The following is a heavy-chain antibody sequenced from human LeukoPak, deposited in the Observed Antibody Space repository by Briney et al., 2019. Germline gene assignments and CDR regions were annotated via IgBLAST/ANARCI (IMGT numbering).Heavy chain of an antibody. J-gene: IGHJ4*02. CDR2: IIPIFGTA. Sequence: SVKVSRKASGGTFSSYAISWVRQAPGQGLEWMGRIIPIFGTANYAQKFQGRVTITTDESTSTAYMELSSLRSEDTAVYYCASVVVPAVMFPFFDYWGQGSLVTVSS. CDR1: GGTFSSYA. CDR3: ASVVVPAVMFPFFDY. D-gene: IGHD2-2*01. V-gene: IGHV1-69*05.